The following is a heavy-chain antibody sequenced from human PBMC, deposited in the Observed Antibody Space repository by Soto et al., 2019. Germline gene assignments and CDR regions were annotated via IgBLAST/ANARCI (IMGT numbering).Heavy chain of an antibody. V-gene: IGHV1-69*01. J-gene: IGHJ4*02. Sequence: QVQLVQSGAEVKRPGSSVKVSCKASGGTFSNSPIAWVRLAPGQGLEWMGGVIPIFSIVKYAQKFQGRVTFTADDSTSTADMELSSLTSEDTAVYYCARGSTIFGVVNFDSWGEGTLVTVSS. D-gene: IGHD3-3*01. CDR3: ARGSTIFGVVNFDS. CDR2: VIPIFSIV. CDR1: GGTFSNSP.